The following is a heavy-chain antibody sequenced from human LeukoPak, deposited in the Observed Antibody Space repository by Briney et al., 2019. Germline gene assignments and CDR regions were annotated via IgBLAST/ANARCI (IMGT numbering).Heavy chain of an antibody. D-gene: IGHD3-10*01. J-gene: IGHJ3*02. CDR1: GFTFSSYA. V-gene: IGHV3-30-3*01. CDR3: ARGPYGSSGTPDAFDI. CDR2: ISYDGSNK. Sequence: GGSLRLSCAASGFTFSSYAMHWVRQAPGKGLEWVAVISYDGSNKYYADSVKGRFTISRDNSKNTLYLQMNSLRAEDTAVYYCARGPYGSSGTPDAFDIWGQGTMVTVSS.